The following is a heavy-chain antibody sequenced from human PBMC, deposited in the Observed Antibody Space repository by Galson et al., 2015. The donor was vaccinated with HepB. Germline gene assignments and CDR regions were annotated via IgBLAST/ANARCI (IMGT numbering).Heavy chain of an antibody. D-gene: IGHD5-12*01. CDR1: GFTFSSYA. Sequence: SLRLSCAASGFTFSSYAMHWVRQAPGKGLVWVSRIKSDGSSTSYADSVKGRFTISRDNAENTLYLQMNSLRAEDTAVYYCARAWLPDYWGQGTLVTVSS. J-gene: IGHJ4*02. CDR3: ARAWLPDY. CDR2: IKSDGSST. V-gene: IGHV3-74*01.